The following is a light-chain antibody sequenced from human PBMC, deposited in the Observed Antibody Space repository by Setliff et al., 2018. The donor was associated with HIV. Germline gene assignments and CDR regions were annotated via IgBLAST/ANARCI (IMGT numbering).Light chain of an antibody. CDR1: SGHSNNI. CDR3: ETWDNNSWV. Sequence: PVLPQSSPASASLGSSVKLTCTLSSGHSNNIIAWHQQQPGKAPRYLMKVEGSGSYNKGSGVPDRFSGSSSGADRYLTISNLQSEDEADYYCETWDNNSWVFGGGTKVTVL. J-gene: IGLJ3*02. CDR2: VEGSGSY. V-gene: IGLV4-60*03.